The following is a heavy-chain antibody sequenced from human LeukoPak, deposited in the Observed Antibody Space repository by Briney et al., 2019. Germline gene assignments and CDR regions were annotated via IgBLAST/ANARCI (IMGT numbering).Heavy chain of an antibody. J-gene: IGHJ5*02. V-gene: IGHV1-2*02. CDR2: INPNSGGT. D-gene: IGHD3-10*01. CDR3: ARDRTARGGRFDP. CDR1: GYTFTGYY. Sequence: ASVKVSCKASGYTFTGYYMHWVRQAPGQGLEWMGWINPNSGGTNYAQKFQGRVTMTRDTSISTAYMELSRLRSDDTAVYYCARDRTARGGRFDPWGQGTLVTVSS.